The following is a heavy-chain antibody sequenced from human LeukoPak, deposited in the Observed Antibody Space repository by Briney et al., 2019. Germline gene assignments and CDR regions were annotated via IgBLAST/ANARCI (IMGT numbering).Heavy chain of an antibody. V-gene: IGHV4-4*02. Sequence: GSLRLSCAASGFTVSSNCMNWVRQAPGKGLEWIGEVHLDGRTNYNPSLKSRLIMSVDLPENHISLKLTSVTAADTAVYYCAREGGFYRPLDYSGQGTLVTVSS. CDR1: GFTVSSNC. CDR3: AREGGFYRPLDY. J-gene: IGHJ4*02. D-gene: IGHD3-3*01. CDR2: VHLDGRT.